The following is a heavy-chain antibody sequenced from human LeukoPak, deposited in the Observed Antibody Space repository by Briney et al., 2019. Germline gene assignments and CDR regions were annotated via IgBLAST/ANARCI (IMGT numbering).Heavy chain of an antibody. CDR2: IYYSGST. Sequence: SETLSLTCTVSGGSISSYYWSWIRQPPGKGLEWIGYIYYSGSTNYNPSLKSRVTISVDTSKNQFSLKLSSVTAADTAVYYCARDRDGYNSHLTSWGQGTLVTVSS. CDR1: GGSISSYY. CDR3: ARDRDGYNSHLTS. D-gene: IGHD5-24*01. V-gene: IGHV4-59*01. J-gene: IGHJ5*02.